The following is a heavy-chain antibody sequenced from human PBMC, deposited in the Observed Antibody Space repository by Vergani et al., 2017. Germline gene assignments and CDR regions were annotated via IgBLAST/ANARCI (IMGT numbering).Heavy chain of an antibody. CDR3: ARAKRGRLAVGATDS. CDR1: RYTFTSYD. D-gene: IGHD6-19*01. V-gene: IGHV7-4-1*01. Sequence: QVQLVQSGAEVKKPGASVKVSCKASRYTFTSYDINWVRQAPGQGLEWMGWINPTTGNPTYARAFTGRFVFSLDTSISTAYLQIGSLKAEDTAVYFCARAKRGRLAVGATDSWGQGTLLTVSS. CDR2: INPTTGNP. J-gene: IGHJ4*02.